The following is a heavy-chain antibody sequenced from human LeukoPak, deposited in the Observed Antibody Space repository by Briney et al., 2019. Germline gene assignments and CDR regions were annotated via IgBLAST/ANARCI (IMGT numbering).Heavy chain of an antibody. CDR2: INHSGST. CDR3: ARKQYGDYAPFDP. V-gene: IGHV4-34*01. D-gene: IGHD4-17*01. J-gene: IGHJ5*02. Sequence: SETLSHTCAVYGGSFSGYYWSWIRQPPGKGLEWIGEINHSGSTNYNPSLKSRVTISVDTSKNQFSLKLSSVTAADTAVYYCARKQYGDYAPFDPWGQGTLVTVSS. CDR1: GGSFSGYY.